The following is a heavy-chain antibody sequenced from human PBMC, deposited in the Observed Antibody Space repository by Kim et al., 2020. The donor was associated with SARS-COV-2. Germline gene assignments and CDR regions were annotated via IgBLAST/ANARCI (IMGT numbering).Heavy chain of an antibody. CDR3: SRGRGGVVPSPILGIGPPYDYLIMDV. CDR1: GGSFSGYS. Sequence: SETLSLTCAVYGGSFSGYSWSWIRQPPGKGLEWIGEINHSGSINYIPSLKSRVTISIDTSKNKFFRKLTSVTAADTGFFFCSRGRGGVVPSPILGIGPPYDYLIMDVWGHGTTVTVSS. D-gene: IGHD3-16*01. V-gene: IGHV4-34*01. J-gene: IGHJ6*02. CDR2: INHSGSI.